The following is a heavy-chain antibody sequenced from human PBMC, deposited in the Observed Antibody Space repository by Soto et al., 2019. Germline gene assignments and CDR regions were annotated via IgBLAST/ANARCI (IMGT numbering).Heavy chain of an antibody. CDR3: AGEPDVPAATQDVYYYGMDV. D-gene: IGHD2-2*01. V-gene: IGHV1-69*13. J-gene: IGHJ6*02. CDR2: IILIFGTA. Sequence: SVKVSCKASGGTFSSYAISWVRQAPGQGLEWMGGIILIFGTANYAQKFQGRVTITADESTSTAYMELSSLRSEDTAVYYCAGEPDVPAATQDVYYYGMDVWGQGTTVTVSS. CDR1: GGTFSSYA.